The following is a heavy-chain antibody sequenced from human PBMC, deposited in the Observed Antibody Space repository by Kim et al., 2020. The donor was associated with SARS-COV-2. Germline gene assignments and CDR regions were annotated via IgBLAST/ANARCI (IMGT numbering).Heavy chain of an antibody. V-gene: IGHV3-7*01. CDR2: IRGDASEK. CDR3: ATLKYF. J-gene: IGHJ4*02. CDR1: GFTFSNYW. Sequence: GGSLRLSCVASGFTFSNYWMDWVRQTPGKGLEWVANIRGDASEKNYVDSVKGRFTISRDNVKNSVYLQMNSPRAEDTAVYYCATLKYFWGQGILVTVSS.